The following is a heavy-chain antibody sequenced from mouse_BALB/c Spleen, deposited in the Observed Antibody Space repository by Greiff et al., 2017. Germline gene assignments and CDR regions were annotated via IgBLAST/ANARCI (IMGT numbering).Heavy chain of an antibody. CDR1: GFNIKDYY. V-gene: IGHV14-4*02. J-gene: IGHJ4*01. CDR3: YDGPEGDY. Sequence: VQLQQSGAELVRSGASVKLSCTASGFNIKDYYMHWVKQRPEQGLEWIGWIDPENGDTEYAPKFQGKATMTADTSSNTAYLQLSSLTSEDTAVYYCYDGPEGDYWGQGTSVTVSS. CDR2: IDPENGDT.